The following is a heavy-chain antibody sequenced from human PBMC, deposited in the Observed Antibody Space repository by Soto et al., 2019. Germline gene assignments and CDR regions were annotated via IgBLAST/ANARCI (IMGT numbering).Heavy chain of an antibody. Sequence: SETLSLTCTVSGGSISSGDYYWSWIRQPPGKGLEWIGYIYYSGSTYYNPSLKSRVTISVDTSKNQFSLKLSSVTAADTAVYYCARGFFSSWGYYYGMDVWGQGTTVTVSS. CDR1: GGSISSGDYY. J-gene: IGHJ6*02. D-gene: IGHD6-13*01. CDR3: ARGFFSSWGYYYGMDV. CDR2: IYYSGST. V-gene: IGHV4-30-4*01.